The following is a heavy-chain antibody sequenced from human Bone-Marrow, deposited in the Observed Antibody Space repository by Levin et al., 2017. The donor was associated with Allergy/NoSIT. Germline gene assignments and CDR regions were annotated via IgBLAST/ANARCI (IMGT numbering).Heavy chain of an antibody. J-gene: IGHJ4*02. Sequence: GGSLRLSCAVSGFTFNMYGMHWVRQTPGKGLEWVAVIWYDGNQKYYGDSVKGRVAISRDDSKNTVYLQMNSLRVDDTAVYYCARGGYSGSYSRFDYWGQGTRVIVSS. D-gene: IGHD1-26*01. CDR1: GFTFNMYG. V-gene: IGHV3-33*01. CDR2: IWYDGNQK. CDR3: ARGGYSGSYSRFDY.